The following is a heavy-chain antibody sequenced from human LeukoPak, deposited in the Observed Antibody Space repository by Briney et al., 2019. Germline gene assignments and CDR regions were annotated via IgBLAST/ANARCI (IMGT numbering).Heavy chain of an antibody. J-gene: IGHJ4*02. CDR1: GYTFTSYG. V-gene: IGHV1-18*01. CDR2: ISAYNGNT. Sequence: GASVKVSCKASGYTFTSYGISWVRQAPGQGLEWMGWISAYNGNTNYAQKFQGRVTITADKSTSTAYMELSSLRSEDTAVYYCAREGGDYGGNLPFDYWGQGTLVTVSS. CDR3: AREGGDYGGNLPFDY. D-gene: IGHD4-23*01.